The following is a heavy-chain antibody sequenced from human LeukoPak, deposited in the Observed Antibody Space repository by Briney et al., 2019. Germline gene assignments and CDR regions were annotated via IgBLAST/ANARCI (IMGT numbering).Heavy chain of an antibody. CDR3: ARGLGEAVAGRNY. J-gene: IGHJ4*02. V-gene: IGHV4-34*01. CDR1: GGSFSGYY. CDR2: INHSGST. D-gene: IGHD6-19*01. Sequence: SETLSLTCAVYGGSFSGYYWNWIRQPPGKGLEWIGEINHSGSTNYNPSLKSRLTISVDTSKNQFSLKLSSVTAADTAVYYCARGLGEAVAGRNYWGQGTLVTVSS.